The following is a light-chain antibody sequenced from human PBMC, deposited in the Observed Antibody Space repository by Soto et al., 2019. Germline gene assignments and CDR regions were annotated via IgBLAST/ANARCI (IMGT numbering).Light chain of an antibody. CDR1: QSVSSSY. J-gene: IGKJ1*01. Sequence: EIVLTQSPGTLSLSPGERATLSCRASQSVSSSYLAWYQQRPGQAPRLLIYGACSRATSIPDRFSGSGAGTALTLTIRRLEPEDFGVYYRPQYGRSRCTFRQGTKVEIK. CDR3: PQYGRSRCT. V-gene: IGKV3-20*01. CDR2: GAC.